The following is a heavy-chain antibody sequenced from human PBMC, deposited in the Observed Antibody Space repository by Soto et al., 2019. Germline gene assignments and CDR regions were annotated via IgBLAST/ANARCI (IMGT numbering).Heavy chain of an antibody. CDR3: ARDRRNWIDP. Sequence: QVQLQESGPGLVKPSQTLSLTCTVSGDSISSVGYYWIWIRQHPGQGLEWIGYISYSRNTYYNPSLKSRITISVDTSKNPFSLQLSSVTAADTAVYYCARDRRNWIDPWGQGTLVTVSS. J-gene: IGHJ5*02. V-gene: IGHV4-31*03. CDR2: ISYSRNT. CDR1: GDSISSVGYY.